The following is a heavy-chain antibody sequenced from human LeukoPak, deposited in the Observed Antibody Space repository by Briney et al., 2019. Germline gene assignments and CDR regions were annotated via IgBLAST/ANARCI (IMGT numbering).Heavy chain of an antibody. J-gene: IGHJ4*02. Sequence: GGSLRLSCAASRFTFSNYAMHWVRQAPGKGLEWVAVISYDGSNKYYADSVKGRFTISRDNSKNTLYLQMNSLRAEDTAVYYCAKRPGGTPGGYYWGQGTLVTVSS. CDR3: AKRPGGTPGGYY. V-gene: IGHV3-30-3*02. D-gene: IGHD3-16*01. CDR2: ISYDGSNK. CDR1: RFTFSNYA.